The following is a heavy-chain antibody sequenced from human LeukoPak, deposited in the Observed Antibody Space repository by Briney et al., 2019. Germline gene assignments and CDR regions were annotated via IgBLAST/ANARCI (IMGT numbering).Heavy chain of an antibody. Sequence: SETLSLTCTVSGGSVSSGSYYWSRIRQSPGKGLEWIGYIEYSGSTHYTPSLKSRVTISVDTSKNQFSLKLSSVTAADTAVYCCARDHSNGWYNWFAPWGQGTLVTVSS. CDR1: GGSVSSGSYY. D-gene: IGHD6-19*01. CDR3: ARDHSNGWYNWFAP. J-gene: IGHJ5*02. CDR2: IEYSGST. V-gene: IGHV4-61*01.